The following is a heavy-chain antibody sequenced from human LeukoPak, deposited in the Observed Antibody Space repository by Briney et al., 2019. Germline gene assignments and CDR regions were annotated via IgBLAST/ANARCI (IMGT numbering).Heavy chain of an antibody. CDR2: IGTAGDT. J-gene: IGHJ6*04. CDR3: ARERYSSRDMDV. V-gene: IGHV3-13*01. D-gene: IGHD6-13*01. CDR1: GFTSSSYD. Sequence: QPGGSLRLSCAASGFTSSSYDMHWVRQATGKGLEWVSAIGTAGDTYYPGSVKGRFTISRENAKNSLYLQMNSLRAGDTAVYYCARERYSSRDMDVWGKGTTVTVSS.